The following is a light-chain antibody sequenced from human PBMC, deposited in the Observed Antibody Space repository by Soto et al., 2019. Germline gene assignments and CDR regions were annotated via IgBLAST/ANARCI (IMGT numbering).Light chain of an antibody. Sequence: QSVLAQPPSASGTPGQRVTISCSGGTSKIGSNYVYWYQQLPGTAPKLLIYRNNQRPSGVPDRFSGSKSDTSASLDISGLRSEDKADYYCATWDDSLSDVVFGGGTKLTVL. CDR2: RNN. V-gene: IGLV1-47*01. CDR1: TSKIGSNY. J-gene: IGLJ2*01. CDR3: ATWDDSLSDVV.